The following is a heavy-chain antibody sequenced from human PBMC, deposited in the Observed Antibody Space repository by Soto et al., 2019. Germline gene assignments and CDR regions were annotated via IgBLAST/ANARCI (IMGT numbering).Heavy chain of an antibody. D-gene: IGHD3-10*01. V-gene: IGHV3-15*01. J-gene: IGHJ4*02. CDR1: GFMFSSAW. Sequence: HLVESGGDLVKPGGSLRLSCAASGFMFSSAWMSWVRQAPGKGLEWVGRIKSKRDGGTTDYAPPVKGRFVISRDDSTNTLYLQMNSLKTDDPAVYYCVEGSNDFWGQGTLVAVSS. CDR2: IKSKRDGGTT. CDR3: VEGSNDF.